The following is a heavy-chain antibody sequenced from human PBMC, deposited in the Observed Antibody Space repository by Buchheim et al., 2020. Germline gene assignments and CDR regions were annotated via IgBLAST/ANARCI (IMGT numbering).Heavy chain of an antibody. CDR2: ISGDGSYT. J-gene: IGHJ4*02. CDR1: GFTFSDYY. V-gene: IGHV3-11*05. Sequence: QAQLVESGGGLVKPGGSLRLSCAASGFTFSDYYMSWIRQAPGKGLEWLSFISGDGSYTHYADSVKGRFTISRDKAKHSLSLQMNSLRTEDTAVYYCAGVFNGYSHGYYFDYWGQGTL. D-gene: IGHD5-18*01. CDR3: AGVFNGYSHGYYFDY.